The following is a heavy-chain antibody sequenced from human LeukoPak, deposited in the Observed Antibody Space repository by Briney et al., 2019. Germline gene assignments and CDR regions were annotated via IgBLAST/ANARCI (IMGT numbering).Heavy chain of an antibody. Sequence: ASVKVSCKASGYTFTGYYIHWVRQAPGQGLEWMGWINPNSGGTNYAQKFQGRVTMTRDTSISTAYMELSRLRSDDTAVYYCARVRDEYVDAFDIWGQGTMVTVSS. V-gene: IGHV1-2*02. CDR1: GYTFTGYY. CDR2: INPNSGGT. D-gene: IGHD3-10*01. CDR3: ARVRDEYVDAFDI. J-gene: IGHJ3*02.